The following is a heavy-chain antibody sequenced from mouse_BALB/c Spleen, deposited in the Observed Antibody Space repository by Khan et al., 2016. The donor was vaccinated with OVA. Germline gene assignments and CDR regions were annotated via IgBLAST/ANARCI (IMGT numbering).Heavy chain of an antibody. CDR1: GYSITSEYA. V-gene: IGHV3-2*02. J-gene: IGHJ3*01. CDR3: ARKDYYDYDPFPF. Sequence: EVELVESGPGLVKPSQSLSLTCTVTGYSITSEYAWNWIRQFPGNKLEWMDYINYSGNTRLNPSLKSRTSITRDTSKNQFFLQLNSLTTEDTATYYCARKDYYDYDPFPFWGQGTLVTVSA. D-gene: IGHD2-4*01. CDR2: INYSGNT.